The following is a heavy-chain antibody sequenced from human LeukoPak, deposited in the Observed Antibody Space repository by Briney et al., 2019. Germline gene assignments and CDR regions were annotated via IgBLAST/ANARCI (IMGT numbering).Heavy chain of an antibody. D-gene: IGHD2-2*01. J-gene: IGHJ5*02. CDR3: ARDCSSTSCSPPGWFDP. CDR2: IIPILGIA. Sequence: SVEVSCKASGGTFSSYTISWVRQAPGQGLEWMGRIIPILGIANYAQKFQGRVTITADKSTSTAYMELSSLRSEDTAVYYCARDCSSTSCSPPGWFDPWGQGTLVTVSS. CDR1: GGTFSSYT. V-gene: IGHV1-69*04.